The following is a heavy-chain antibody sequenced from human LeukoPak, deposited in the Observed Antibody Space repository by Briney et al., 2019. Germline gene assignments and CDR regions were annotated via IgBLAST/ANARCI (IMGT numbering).Heavy chain of an antibody. CDR3: AKDYTYYYDSSDHDAFDI. V-gene: IGHV3-30*02. CDR1: GFTFSSYG. J-gene: IGHJ3*02. Sequence: PGGSLRLSCAASGFTFSSYGMHWVRQAPGKGLEWVAFIRYDGSNKYYADSVKGRFTISRDNSKNTLYLQMNSLRAEDTAVYYCAKDYTYYYDSSDHDAFDIWGQGTMVTVSS. CDR2: IRYDGSNK. D-gene: IGHD3-22*01.